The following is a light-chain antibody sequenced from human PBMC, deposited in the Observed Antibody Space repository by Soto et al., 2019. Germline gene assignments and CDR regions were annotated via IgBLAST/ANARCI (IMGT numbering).Light chain of an antibody. CDR2: GAS. CDR1: QSVSSSY. Sequence: EIALTQSPGTLSLSPGERATLSCRASQSVSSSYLAWYQQKPGQAPRLLIYGASSRATGIPDRFSGSGSGTDFTFTISRLEPEDFAVYYCQQYASSPVYTFGQGTKLEIK. V-gene: IGKV3-20*01. CDR3: QQYASSPVYT. J-gene: IGKJ2*01.